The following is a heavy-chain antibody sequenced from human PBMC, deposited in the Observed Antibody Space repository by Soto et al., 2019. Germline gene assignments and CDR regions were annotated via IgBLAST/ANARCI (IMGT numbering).Heavy chain of an antibody. V-gene: IGHV4-38-2*01. CDR3: AIGYSYGWYYFDY. Sequence: SETLSLTCAVSGYSISSGYYWGWIRQPPGKGLEWIGSIYHSGSTYYNPSLKSRVTISVDTSKNQFSLKLSSVTAADTAVYYCAIGYSYGWYYFDYWGQGTLVTVSS. CDR1: GYSISSGYY. D-gene: IGHD5-18*01. CDR2: IYHSGST. J-gene: IGHJ4*02.